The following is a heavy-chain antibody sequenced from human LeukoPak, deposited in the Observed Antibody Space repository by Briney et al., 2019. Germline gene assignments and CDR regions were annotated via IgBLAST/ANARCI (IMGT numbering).Heavy chain of an antibody. Sequence: SETLSRTGAVSGYSISSGYYWIWIRQPPGKGLEWIGSLYHSDSIYYDPSLESRVTMSVDTSKNQFSLKLSFVTAADTAVYYCARQHDSYHYYYVDVWGKGTTVTVSS. V-gene: IGHV4-38-2*01. CDR1: GYSISSGYY. CDR2: LYHSDSI. D-gene: IGHD6-13*01. J-gene: IGHJ6*03. CDR3: ARQHDSYHYYYVDV.